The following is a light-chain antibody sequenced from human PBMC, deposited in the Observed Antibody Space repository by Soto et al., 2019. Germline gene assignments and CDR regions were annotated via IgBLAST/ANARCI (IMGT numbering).Light chain of an antibody. CDR2: EVR. J-gene: IGLJ1*01. V-gene: IGLV2-14*01. CDR1: SSDVGSYNY. CDR3: SSYTSSSIL. Sequence: QSVLTQPASVSGAPGQSSTSSCAGGSSDVGSYNYVSWYQQHPGKAPKLMIYEVRDRPSGISSRFSGSKSGNTASLTISGLQTEDEADYSCSSYTSSSILFGTGPKVTV.